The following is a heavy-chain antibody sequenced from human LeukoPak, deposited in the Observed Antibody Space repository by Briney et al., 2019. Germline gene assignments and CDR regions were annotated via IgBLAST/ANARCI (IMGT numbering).Heavy chain of an antibody. Sequence: SETLSLTCAVYGGSFSGYSWNWIRQPPGKGLEWIGEINHSGSSNYSPSLKSRVTISLDTSKNQFSLKLTSITPADTAVYYCARGPMRSWFDPWGQGTLVTVSS. CDR2: INHSGSS. CDR1: GGSFSGYS. J-gene: IGHJ5*02. V-gene: IGHV4-34*01. CDR3: ARGPMRSWFDP.